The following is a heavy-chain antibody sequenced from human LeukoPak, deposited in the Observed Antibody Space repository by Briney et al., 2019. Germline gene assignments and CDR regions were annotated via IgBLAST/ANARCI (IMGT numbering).Heavy chain of an antibody. CDR3: ARDYGDFWSGPYYYYMDD. V-gene: IGHV3-64*01. CDR1: GFTFSSYA. J-gene: IGHJ6*03. CDR2: ISSNGGST. D-gene: IGHD3-3*01. Sequence: GGSLRLSCAASGFTFSSYAMHWVRQAPGKGLEYVSAISSNGGSTYYANSVKGRFTISRDNSKNTLYLQMGSLRAEDMAVYYCARDYGDFWSGPYYYYMDDWGKGTTVTVSS.